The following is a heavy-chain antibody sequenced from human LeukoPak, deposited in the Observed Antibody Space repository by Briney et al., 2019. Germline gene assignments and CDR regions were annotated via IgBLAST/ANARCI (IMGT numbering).Heavy chain of an antibody. D-gene: IGHD2-2*01. V-gene: IGHV4-59*12. CDR1: GGSISSYY. Sequence: SETLSLTCTVSGGSISSYYWSWIRQPPGKGLEWIGYIYYSGSTNYNPSLKSRVTMSVDTSKKQFSLKLSSVTAADTAVYYCARVGSSRPDFDYWGQGTLVTVSS. CDR2: IYYSGST. J-gene: IGHJ4*02. CDR3: ARVGSSRPDFDY.